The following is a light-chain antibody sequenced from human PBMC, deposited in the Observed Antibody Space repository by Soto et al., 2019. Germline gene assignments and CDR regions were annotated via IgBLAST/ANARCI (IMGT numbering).Light chain of an antibody. CDR2: AAS. Sequence: DIQMTQSPSSLSASLGDRVTITCRASQGIKKYVAWYQQKPGKFPKLLIYAASSLQSGVPSRFSGSGSGTDFTLTISSLQPEDVATYYCQKYDTVPWAYGQGTKVDIK. V-gene: IGKV1-27*01. CDR3: QKYDTVPWA. J-gene: IGKJ1*01. CDR1: QGIKKY.